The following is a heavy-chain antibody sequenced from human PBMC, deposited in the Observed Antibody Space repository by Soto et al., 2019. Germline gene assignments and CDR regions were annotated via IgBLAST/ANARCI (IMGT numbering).Heavy chain of an antibody. CDR3: AKIQRGYSYGDAFDI. V-gene: IGHV1-3*01. J-gene: IGHJ3*02. Sequence: VASVKVSCKASGYTFTSYAMHWVRQAPGQRLEWMGWINAGNGNTKYSQKFQGRVTITRDTSASTAYMELSSLRSEDTAVYYCAKIQRGYSYGDAFDIWGQGTMVTVSS. CDR2: INAGNGNT. D-gene: IGHD5-18*01. CDR1: GYTFTSYA.